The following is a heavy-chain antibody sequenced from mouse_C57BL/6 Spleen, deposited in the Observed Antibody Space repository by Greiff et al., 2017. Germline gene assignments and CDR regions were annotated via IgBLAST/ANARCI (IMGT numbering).Heavy chain of an antibody. CDR3: ARSYYGSSYEYFDV. J-gene: IGHJ1*03. D-gene: IGHD1-1*01. CDR1: GYSITSDY. Sequence: EVKLMESGPGLAKPSQTLSLTCSVTGYSITSDYWNWIRKFPGNKLEYMGYISYSGSTYYNPSLKSRISITRDTSKNQYYLQLNSVTTEDTATYCCARSYYGSSYEYFDVWGTGTTVTVSS. V-gene: IGHV3-8*01. CDR2: ISYSGST.